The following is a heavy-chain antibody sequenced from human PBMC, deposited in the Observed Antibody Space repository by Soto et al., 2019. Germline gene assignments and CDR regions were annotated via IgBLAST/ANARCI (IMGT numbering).Heavy chain of an antibody. CDR2: ISAYNGNT. V-gene: IGHV1-18*01. CDR1: GYTFTTYG. J-gene: IGHJ1*01. D-gene: IGHD3-22*01. CDR3: AGAVDYYDSSGYYTHEYFQH. Sequence: QVQLVQSGGEVKKPGASVKVSCKASGYTFTTYGITWVRQGPGQGLEWMGWISAYNGNTNYAQKVQGRVTKTTDTTTSTAYMGVRSLRSDDTAVYYCAGAVDYYDSSGYYTHEYFQHWGQGTLVTVSS.